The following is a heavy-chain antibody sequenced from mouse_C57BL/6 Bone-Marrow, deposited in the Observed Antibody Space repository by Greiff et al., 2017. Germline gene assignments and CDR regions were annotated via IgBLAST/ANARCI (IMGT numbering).Heavy chain of an antibody. D-gene: IGHD1-1*01. CDR1: GYTFTDYY. Sequence: LVESGAELVRPGASVKLSCKASGYTFTDYYINWVKQRPGQGLEWIARIYPGSGNTYYNEKFKGKATLTAEKSSSTAYMQLSSLTSEDSAVYFCARGDYYGSSYWYVDVWGTGTTVTVSS. CDR2: IYPGSGNT. J-gene: IGHJ1*03. V-gene: IGHV1-76*01. CDR3: ARGDYYGSSYWYVDV.